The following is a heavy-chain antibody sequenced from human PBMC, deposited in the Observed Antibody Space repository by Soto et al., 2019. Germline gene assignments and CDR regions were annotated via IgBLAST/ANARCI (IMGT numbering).Heavy chain of an antibody. CDR1: GFPFSSFA. Sequence: PGGSLRLSCAAAGFPFSSFALSWLRQAPGKGLEWVSAISGSGDDTDYADSVKGRFTIYRDNSKNTLYLQMNSLRAEDTAVYYWAGPGYSSQDYWGQGALVTVSS. V-gene: IGHV3-23*01. D-gene: IGHD5-18*01. J-gene: IGHJ4*02. CDR3: AGPGYSSQDY. CDR2: ISGSGDDT.